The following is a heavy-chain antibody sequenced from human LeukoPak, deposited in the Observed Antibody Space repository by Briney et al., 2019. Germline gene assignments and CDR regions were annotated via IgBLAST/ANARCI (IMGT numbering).Heavy chain of an antibody. V-gene: IGHV3-21*01. CDR3: AELGITMIGGV. CDR2: ITSSSSYI. Sequence: GGSLRLSCAASGFTVSSNYMSWVRQAPGKGLEWVSSITSSSSYIYYADSVKGRFTISRDSAKNSLYLQMNSLRAEDTAVYYCAELGITMIGGVWGKGTTVTISS. D-gene: IGHD3-10*02. J-gene: IGHJ6*04. CDR1: GFTVSSNY.